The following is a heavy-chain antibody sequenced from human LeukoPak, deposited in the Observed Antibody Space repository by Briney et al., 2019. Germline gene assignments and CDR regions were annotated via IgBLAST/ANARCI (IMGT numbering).Heavy chain of an antibody. V-gene: IGHV3-23*01. Sequence: GGSLRLSCAASGLAFSSSIMSWVRQAPGKGLECVSIISGSGAATYYTDSVTGRFTISRDNSKNTLFLQMNSLRAEDTAVYYCAGRPSGEGLAPLDYWGQGALVAVSS. CDR1: GLAFSSSI. D-gene: IGHD1-14*01. CDR3: AGRPSGEGLAPLDY. CDR2: ISGSGAAT. J-gene: IGHJ4*02.